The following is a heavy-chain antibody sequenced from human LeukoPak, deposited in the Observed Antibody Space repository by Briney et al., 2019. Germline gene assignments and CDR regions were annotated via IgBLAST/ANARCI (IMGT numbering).Heavy chain of an antibody. V-gene: IGHV3-23*01. CDR1: GFSFSGAW. CDR2: ISGGGVTT. Sequence: GGSLRLSCATSGFSFSGAWMNWARQAPGKGLEWVSGISGGGVTTYYADSVKGRFTISRDNSKNTLYLQMNSLRADDTAIYYCARNQQLGGHSYYYYGMDVWGQGTTVTVSS. D-gene: IGHD3-16*01. CDR3: ARNQQLGGHSYYYYGMDV. J-gene: IGHJ6*02.